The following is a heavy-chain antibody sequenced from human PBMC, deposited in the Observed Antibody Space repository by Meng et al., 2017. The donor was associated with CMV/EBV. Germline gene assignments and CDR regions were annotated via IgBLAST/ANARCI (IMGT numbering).Heavy chain of an antibody. V-gene: IGHV3-48*04. CDR3: ASFTIFGVVKDGMDV. Sequence: EGSLRLSCAASGFTFSSYSMNWVRQAPGKGLEWVSYISSSSTIYYADSVKGRFTISRDNAKNSLYLQMNSLRAEDTAVYYCASFTIFGVVKDGMDVWGQGTTVTVSS. CDR2: ISSSSTI. J-gene: IGHJ6*02. CDR1: GFTFSSYS. D-gene: IGHD3-3*01.